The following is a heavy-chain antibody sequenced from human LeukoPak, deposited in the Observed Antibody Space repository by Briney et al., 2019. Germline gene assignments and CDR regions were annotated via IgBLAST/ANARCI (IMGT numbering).Heavy chain of an antibody. J-gene: IGHJ1*01. CDR1: GFTFSSYS. CDR2: ISSSSSYI. Sequence: GGSLRLSCAASGFTFSSYSMNWVRQAPGKGLEWVSSISSSSSYIYYADSVKGRFTISRDNAKNSLYLQMNSLRAEDTAVYYCAREPYCTSTSCYESAEYFQHWGQGTLVTVSS. V-gene: IGHV3-21*01. CDR3: AREPYCTSTSCYESAEYFQH. D-gene: IGHD2-2*01.